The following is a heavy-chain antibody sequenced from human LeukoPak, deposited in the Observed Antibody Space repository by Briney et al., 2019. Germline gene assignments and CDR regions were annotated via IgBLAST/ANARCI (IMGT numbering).Heavy chain of an antibody. CDR3: ATLYYDSSGDAFDI. J-gene: IGHJ3*02. Sequence: PSETLSLTCAVYGGSFSGCYWSWIRHPPGKGLEWIGEINHSGSTNYNPSLKSRVTISVDTSKNQFSLKLSSVTAADTAVYYCATLYYDSSGDAFDIWGQGTMVTVCS. V-gene: IGHV4-34*01. CDR1: GGSFSGCY. D-gene: IGHD3-22*01. CDR2: INHSGST.